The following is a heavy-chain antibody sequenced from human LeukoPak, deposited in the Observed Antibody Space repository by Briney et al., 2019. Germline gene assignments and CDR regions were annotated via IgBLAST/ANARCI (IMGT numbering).Heavy chain of an antibody. D-gene: IGHD1-26*01. CDR2: INTNTGNP. V-gene: IGHV7-4-1*02. Sequence: ASVKVSCKASGYTFTSYAMNWVRQAPGQGLEWMGWINTNTGNPTYAQGFTGRFVFSLDTSVSTAYLQISSLKAEDTAVYYCARVGGWELRYYYYYYGMDVWGQGTTVTVSS. J-gene: IGHJ6*02. CDR3: ARVGGWELRYYYYYYGMDV. CDR1: GYTFTSYA.